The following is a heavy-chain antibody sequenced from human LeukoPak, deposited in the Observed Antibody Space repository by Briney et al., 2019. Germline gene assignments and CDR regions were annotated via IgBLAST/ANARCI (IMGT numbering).Heavy chain of an antibody. D-gene: IGHD5-12*01. CDR1: GYTLTELS. Sequence: VASVKVSCKVSGYTLTELSMHWVRQAPGQGLEWMGGIIPIFGTANYAQKFQGRVTITADKSTSTAYMELSSLRSEDTAVYYCATERYSGYDILDYWGQGTLVTVSS. V-gene: IGHV1-69*06. CDR2: IIPIFGTA. CDR3: ATERYSGYDILDY. J-gene: IGHJ4*02.